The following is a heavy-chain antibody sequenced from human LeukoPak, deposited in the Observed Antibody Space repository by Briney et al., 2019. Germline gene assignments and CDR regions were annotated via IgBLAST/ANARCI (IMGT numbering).Heavy chain of an antibody. CDR1: GDSVSSGGYY. CDR2: IYNIVNT. Sequence: SETLSLTCTVSGDSVSSGGYYWSWIRQPPGKGLEWIGYIYNIVNTNYNPSLKSRVTISVDTSKNQFSLKLSSVTAADTAVYYCARSTKTRELPCYFDYWGQGTLVTASS. J-gene: IGHJ4*02. V-gene: IGHV4-61*08. CDR3: ARSTKTRELPCYFDY. D-gene: IGHD3-10*01.